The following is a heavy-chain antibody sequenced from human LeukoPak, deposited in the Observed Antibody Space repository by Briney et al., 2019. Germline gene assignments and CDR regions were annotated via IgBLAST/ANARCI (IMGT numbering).Heavy chain of an antibody. CDR3: AREKPSRWIQLWLPSGGMDV. CDR1: GFTFTTYW. J-gene: IGHJ6*02. CDR2: IKQGGSEK. V-gene: IGHV3-7*01. Sequence: GGSLRLSCATSGFTFTTYWMNWVRQAPGKGLEWVANIKQGGSEKYYVDSVKGRFTISRDNAKSSLYLQMNSLRADDTAVYYCAREKPSRWIQLWLPSGGMDVWGQGTTVTVSS. D-gene: IGHD5-18*01.